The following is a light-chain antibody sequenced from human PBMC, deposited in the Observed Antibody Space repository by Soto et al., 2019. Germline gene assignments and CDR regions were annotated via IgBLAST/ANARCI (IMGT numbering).Light chain of an antibody. V-gene: IGKV1-5*03. Sequence: DIQLTQSPSTLSASVGDRVTISCRASQSINNYLAWYQQKPGKAPELLIYKASTLESGVPSTFSGSGSGTEFSLTISSLQPDDFATYYCQQYGNLWTFGQGTKVEIK. CDR2: KAS. CDR3: QQYGNLWT. CDR1: QSINNY. J-gene: IGKJ1*01.